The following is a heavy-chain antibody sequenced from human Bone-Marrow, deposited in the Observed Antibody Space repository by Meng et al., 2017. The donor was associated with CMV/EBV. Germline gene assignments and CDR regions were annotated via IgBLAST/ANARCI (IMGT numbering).Heavy chain of an antibody. J-gene: IGHJ4*02. CDR1: GYTFTDYY. Sequence: ASVKVSCKASGYTFTDYYMHWVRQAPGQGLEWTGWINPNSGATNYAQKLQGRVTMTTDTSTSTAYMELRSLRSDDTAVYYCARDYWRPGVATTVTPSDYWGQGTLVTVSS. CDR2: INPNSGAT. CDR3: ARDYWRPGVATTVTPSDY. D-gene: IGHD4-11*01. V-gene: IGHV1-2*02.